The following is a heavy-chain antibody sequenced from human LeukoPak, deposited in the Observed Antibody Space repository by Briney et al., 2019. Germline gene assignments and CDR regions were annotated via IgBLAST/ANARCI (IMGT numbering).Heavy chain of an antibody. V-gene: IGHV4-39*01. J-gene: IGHJ3*02. CDR3: ARHFDFWSGYVKALDI. Sequence: PSETLSLTCTVSGGSISSSSYYWGWIRQPPGKGLEWIGSIYHSGSTYYNPSLKSRVTISVDTSKNQFSLKLSSVTAADTAVYYCARHFDFWSGYVKALDIWGQGTMVTVSS. CDR2: IYHSGST. CDR1: GGSISSSSYY. D-gene: IGHD3-3*01.